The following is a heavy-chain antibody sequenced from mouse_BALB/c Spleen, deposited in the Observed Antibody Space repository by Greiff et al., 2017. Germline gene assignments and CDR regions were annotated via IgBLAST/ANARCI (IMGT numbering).Heavy chain of an antibody. CDR1: GYTFTSYW. Sequence: QVQLQQPGAELVRPGASVKLSCKASGYTFTSYWINWVKQRPGQGLEWIGNIYPSDSYTNYNQKFKDKATLTVDKSSSTAYMQLSSPTSEDSAVYYCTRGYDYGPYYAMDYWGQGTSVTVSS. CDR2: IYPSDSYT. D-gene: IGHD2-4*01. J-gene: IGHJ4*01. V-gene: IGHV1-69*02. CDR3: TRGYDYGPYYAMDY.